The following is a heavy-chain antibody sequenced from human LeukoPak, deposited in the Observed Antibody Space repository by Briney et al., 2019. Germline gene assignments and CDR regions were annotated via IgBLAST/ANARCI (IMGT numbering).Heavy chain of an antibody. CDR1: GFTLSGYV. CDR3: ARVVYDSSGYYLLPDY. D-gene: IGHD3-22*01. J-gene: IGHJ4*02. Sequence: GGSLRLSCAASGFTLSGYVMHWLRQAPGKGLEEVAFIFSDTSREDYTDSVKGRFTISRDNSKNTLYLQLNSLRAEDTAAYYCARVVYDSSGYYLLPDYWGQGTLVTVSS. CDR2: IFSDTSRE. V-gene: IGHV3-33*01.